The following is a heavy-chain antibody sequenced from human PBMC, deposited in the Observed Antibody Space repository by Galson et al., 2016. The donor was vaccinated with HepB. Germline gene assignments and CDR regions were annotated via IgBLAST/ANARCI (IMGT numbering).Heavy chain of an antibody. V-gene: IGHV3-21*05. Sequence: SLRLSCAASGFTFYSFAMYWVRQVPGKGLEWIAYISDNSNYINYADSVKGRFTVSRDNAKNSLYLQMNSLRADDTAVYYCATFRSNWLYYFYYWGQGTLVTVSS. CDR1: GFTFYSFA. CDR2: ISDNSNYI. J-gene: IGHJ4*02. CDR3: ATFRSNWLYYFYY. D-gene: IGHD1-1*01.